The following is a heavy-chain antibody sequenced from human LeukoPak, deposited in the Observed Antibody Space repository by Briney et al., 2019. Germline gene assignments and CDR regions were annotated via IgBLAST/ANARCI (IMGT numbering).Heavy chain of an antibody. CDR3: ARGGGGGNYVLGYMDV. J-gene: IGHJ6*03. CDR2: INPNSGGT. V-gene: IGHV1-2*02. CDR1: GYTFTSYD. D-gene: IGHD4-23*01. Sequence: ASAKVSCKASGYTFTSYDINWVRQAPGQGLEWMGWINPNSGGTNYAQKFQGRVTMTRDTSISTAYMELSRLRSDDTAVYYCARGGGGGNYVLGYMDVWGKGTTVTVSS.